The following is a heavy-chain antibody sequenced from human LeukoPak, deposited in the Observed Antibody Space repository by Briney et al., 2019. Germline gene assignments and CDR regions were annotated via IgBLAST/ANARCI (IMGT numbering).Heavy chain of an antibody. CDR3: ASLPLSRTDAFDI. CDR2: ISGSGGST. J-gene: IGHJ3*02. CDR1: GFTFSSYA. Sequence: GGSLRLSCAASGFTFSSYAMSWVRQAPGKGLEWVSAISGSGGSTYYADSVKGRFTISRDNSKNTLYLQMNSLRAEDTAVYYCASLPLSRTDAFDIWGQGTMVTVSS. D-gene: IGHD1-14*01. V-gene: IGHV3-23*01.